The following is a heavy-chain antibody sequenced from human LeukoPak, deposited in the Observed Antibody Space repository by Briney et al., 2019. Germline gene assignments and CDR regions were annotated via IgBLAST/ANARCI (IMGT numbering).Heavy chain of an antibody. D-gene: IGHD3-10*01. CDR3: ARDAGSYTYYYGSGSLNWFDT. CDR1: GGSFSGYY. J-gene: IGHJ5*02. V-gene: IGHV4-34*01. Sequence: SETLSLTCAVYGGSFSGYYWSWIRQPPGKGLGWIGEINHSGSTNYNPSLKSRVTVSVDTSKNQFSLKLSSVTAADTAVYYCARDAGSYTYYYGSGSLNWFDTWGQGTLVTVSS. CDR2: INHSGST.